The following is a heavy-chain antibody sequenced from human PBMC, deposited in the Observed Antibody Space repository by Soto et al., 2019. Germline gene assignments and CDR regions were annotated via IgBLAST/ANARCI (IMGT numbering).Heavy chain of an antibody. CDR1: GFTFSSYW. V-gene: IGHV3-7*01. CDR2: IKQEGSEK. CDR3: SRDSYCSSTSCYEAVWFDP. D-gene: IGHD2-2*01. Sequence: GGSLRLSCAASGFTFSSYWMSWVRQAPGKGLEWVANIKQEGSEKYYVDTVKGRITISRDNAKNSLYLQMNSLRAEDTAVYYFSRDSYCSSTSCYEAVWFDPWGQGTLVTVSS. J-gene: IGHJ5*02.